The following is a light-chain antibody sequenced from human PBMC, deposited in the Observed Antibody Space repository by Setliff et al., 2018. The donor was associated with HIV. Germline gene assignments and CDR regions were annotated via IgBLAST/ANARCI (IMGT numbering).Light chain of an antibody. CDR1: SNDVGRYDL. CDR3: CSNTGSNTFV. J-gene: IGLJ1*01. CDR2: QAT. V-gene: IGLV2-23*01. Sequence: QSALTQPASVSGSPGQSITISCTGTSNDVGRYDLVSWYQQHPARAPKLIIYQATRRPSGVSNRFSGSKSGNVASLTISGLQADDEADYYCCSNTGSNTFVFGTGTKV.